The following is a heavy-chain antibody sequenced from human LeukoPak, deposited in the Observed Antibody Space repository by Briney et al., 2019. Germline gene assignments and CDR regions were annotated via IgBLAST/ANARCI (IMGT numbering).Heavy chain of an antibody. D-gene: IGHD2-15*01. CDR3: ARGIWGGYCSGGSCLGFDP. Sequence: ASVKVSCKASGYTFTSYDINWVRQATGQGLEWMGWMNPNSGNTGYAQKFQGRVTITRNTSISTAYMELSSLRPEDTAVYYCARGIWGGYCSGGSCLGFDPWGQGTLVTVSS. CDR2: MNPNSGNT. CDR1: GYTFTSYD. J-gene: IGHJ5*02. V-gene: IGHV1-8*01.